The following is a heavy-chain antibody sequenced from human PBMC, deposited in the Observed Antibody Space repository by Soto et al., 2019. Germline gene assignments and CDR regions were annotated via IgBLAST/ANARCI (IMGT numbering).Heavy chain of an antibody. Sequence: QVQLVESGGGVVQPGRSLRLSFAASGFTFSSYAMHWVRQAPGKGLEWVAVISYDGSNKYYADSVKGRFTISRDNSKNTLYLQMNSLRAEDTAVYYCARGRMVATREYYFDYWGQGTLVTVSS. CDR2: ISYDGSNK. J-gene: IGHJ4*02. D-gene: IGHD5-12*01. CDR1: GFTFSSYA. CDR3: ARGRMVATREYYFDY. V-gene: IGHV3-30-3*01.